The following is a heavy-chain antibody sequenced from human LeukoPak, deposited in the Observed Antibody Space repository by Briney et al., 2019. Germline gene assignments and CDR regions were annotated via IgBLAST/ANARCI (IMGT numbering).Heavy chain of an antibody. J-gene: IGHJ4*02. CDR2: IRSKAYGGTA. D-gene: IGHD3-22*01. Sequence: PGGSLRLSCTASGFTFGDYAMSWVRQAPGKGLEWVGFIRSKAYGGTADYAASPKGRFTISRDDSKNIAYLQMISLKTEDTAVYYCTTFHYDTSGYYYVTYWGQGTLVTVSS. V-gene: IGHV3-49*04. CDR1: GFTFGDYA. CDR3: TTFHYDTSGYYYVTY.